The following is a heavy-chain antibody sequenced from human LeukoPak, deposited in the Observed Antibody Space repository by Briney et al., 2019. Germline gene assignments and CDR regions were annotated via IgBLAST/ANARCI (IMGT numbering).Heavy chain of an antibody. CDR3: ASSIAAAGTSFDY. V-gene: IGHV5-51*01. CDR1: GYSFTSYW. J-gene: IGHJ4*02. CDR2: IYPGDSDT. Sequence: GESLKISCKGSGYSFTSYWIGWVRQMPGKGLEWMGIIYPGDSDTRYSPSFQGQVTISADKSISTTYLQWSSLKASDTAMYYCASSIAAAGTSFDYWGQGTLVTVSS. D-gene: IGHD6-13*01.